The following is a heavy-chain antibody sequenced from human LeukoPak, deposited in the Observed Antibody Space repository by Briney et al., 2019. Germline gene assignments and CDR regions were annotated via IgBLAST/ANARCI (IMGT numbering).Heavy chain of an antibody. CDR3: ARDQYDTWSRRGNFDS. CDR1: GFTFSTYW. V-gene: IGHV3-74*01. Sequence: ESGGSLRLSCAGSGFTFSTYWIHWVRQAPGQGLVWVSGISGDKSHTAYADSVKGRFTISRDNAKNSLYLQMNSLRAEDTAVFYCARDQYDTWSRRGNFDSWGQGTLVIVSS. J-gene: IGHJ4*02. D-gene: IGHD3-3*01. CDR2: ISGDKSHT.